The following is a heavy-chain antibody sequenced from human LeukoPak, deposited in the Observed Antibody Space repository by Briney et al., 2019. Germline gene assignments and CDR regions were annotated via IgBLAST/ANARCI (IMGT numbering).Heavy chain of an antibody. CDR1: RGSIICYY. V-gene: IGHV4-59*01. D-gene: IGHD3-10*01. Sequence: SETLSLTCTGSRGSIICYYWSWIRQPPGKGLEWIGFIHYSGSTNYNPSLKSRVTISVDTSKNQFSLKLSSLTAADTAVYYSARYGSGSYHFDYWGQGTLVTVSS. CDR2: IHYSGST. J-gene: IGHJ4*02. CDR3: ARYGSGSYHFDY.